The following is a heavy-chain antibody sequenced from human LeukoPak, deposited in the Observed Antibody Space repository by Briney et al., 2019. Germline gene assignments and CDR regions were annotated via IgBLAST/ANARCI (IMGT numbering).Heavy chain of an antibody. CDR2: ITSNRIYI. CDR3: VKPSRTGSNDY. J-gene: IGHJ4*02. Sequence: GGSLRLSCAVSGFPFGSYSMNWVRQAPGKGLEWVSSITSNRIYIYYADSVKGRFTISRDNAQNSLFLQMNSLRAEDTAVYYCVKPSRTGSNDYWGQGTLVTVSS. CDR1: GFPFGSYS. D-gene: IGHD3-10*01. V-gene: IGHV3-21*04.